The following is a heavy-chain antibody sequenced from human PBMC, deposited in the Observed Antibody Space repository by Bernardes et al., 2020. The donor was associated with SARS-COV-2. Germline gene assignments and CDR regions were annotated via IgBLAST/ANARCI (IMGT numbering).Heavy chain of an antibody. CDR3: ARDPYGDYVDY. D-gene: IGHD4-17*01. Sequence: SETLSLTCTVSGGSISSYYWSWIRQPPGKGLEWIGYIYYSGSTNYNPSLKSRVTISVDTSKNQFSLKLSSVTAADTAVYYCARDPYGDYVDYWGQGTLVTVSS. CDR1: GGSISSYY. V-gene: IGHV4-59*01. J-gene: IGHJ4*02. CDR2: IYYSGST.